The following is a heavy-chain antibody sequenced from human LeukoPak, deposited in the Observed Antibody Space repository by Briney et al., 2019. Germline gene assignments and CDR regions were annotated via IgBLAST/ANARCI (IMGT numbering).Heavy chain of an antibody. J-gene: IGHJ5*02. CDR2: ISYGGNT. CDR1: GGSVSSGSYY. D-gene: IGHD2-15*01. Sequence: SETLSLTCTVSGGSVSSGSYYWSWIRQPPGKRLEWIGYISYGGNTNYNPSLKGRVTISVDTSRNQFSLKLSSVTAADTAVYFCAKFVVVVAAMGFDPWGQGTLVTVSS. CDR3: AKFVVVVAAMGFDP. V-gene: IGHV4-61*01.